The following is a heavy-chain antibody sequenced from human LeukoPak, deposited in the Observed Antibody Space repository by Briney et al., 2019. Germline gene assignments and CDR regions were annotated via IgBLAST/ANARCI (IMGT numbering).Heavy chain of an antibody. CDR2: IYPTGNT. CDR3: ARTARDTSGYSSGFDP. CDR1: GGAIISYY. D-gene: IGHD3-22*01. J-gene: IGHJ5*02. Sequence: SETLSLTCSVSGGAIISYYWSWIRQPAGKGPEWIGRIYPTGNTDYNPSLKTRVTMSTDLSKKQFSLRLRSVTAADTAVYFCARTARDTSGYSSGFDPWGQGTLVTVSS. V-gene: IGHV4-4*07.